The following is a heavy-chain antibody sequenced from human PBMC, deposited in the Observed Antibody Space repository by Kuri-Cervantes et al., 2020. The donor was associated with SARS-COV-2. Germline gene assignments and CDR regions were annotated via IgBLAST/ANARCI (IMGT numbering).Heavy chain of an antibody. CDR2: ISGSGGST. J-gene: IGHJ4*02. CDR3: AKEDPNYYDSSGYYSPGGS. V-gene: IGHV3-23*01. Sequence: GESLKISCAASGFTFSSYAMSWVRQAPGKGLEWVSAISGSGGSTYYADSVKGRFTISRDNSKNTLYLQMNSLRAEDTAVYYCAKEDPNYYDSSGYYSPGGSWGQGTLVT. CDR1: GFTFSSYA. D-gene: IGHD3-22*01.